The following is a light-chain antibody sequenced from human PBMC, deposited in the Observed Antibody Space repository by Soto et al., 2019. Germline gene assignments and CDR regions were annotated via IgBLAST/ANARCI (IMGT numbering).Light chain of an antibody. Sequence: YVRTQPPSASGYPGQSVTISCTGTSSDVGDYNYVSWYQQHPGKAPKLVIYDVSNRPSGVSNRFSGSKSANTASLTISGLQAEDEADYYCSSFRSSSTSYVFGTGTKVTVL. CDR3: SSFRSSSTSYV. CDR1: SSDVGDYNY. V-gene: IGLV2-14*03. CDR2: DVS. J-gene: IGLJ1*01.